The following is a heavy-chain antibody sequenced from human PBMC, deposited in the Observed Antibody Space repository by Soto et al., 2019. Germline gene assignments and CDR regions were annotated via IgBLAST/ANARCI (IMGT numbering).Heavy chain of an antibody. CDR2: ISGSGGTT. Sequence: EVQVLESGGGLVQPGGSLRLSCAASGFTFISYGMSWVRQAPGKGLEWVSAISGSGGTTCYADSVKGRFTISRDNSKNTLYLQMNSLRAEDTAVYYCAKATATVTLKDAFDIWGQGTMVTVSS. CDR3: AKATATVTLKDAFDI. V-gene: IGHV3-23*01. CDR1: GFTFISYG. J-gene: IGHJ3*02. D-gene: IGHD4-17*01.